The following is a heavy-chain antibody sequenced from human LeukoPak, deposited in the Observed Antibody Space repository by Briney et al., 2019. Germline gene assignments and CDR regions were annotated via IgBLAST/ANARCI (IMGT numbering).Heavy chain of an antibody. CDR2: IDNFGSI. CDR1: GFTFSNAW. D-gene: IGHD3-10*01. Sequence: GGSLRLSCAASGFTFSNAWMSWVRQAPGKGLEWVSVIDNFGSIYYRASVKGRFTISRDISKSTLYLQMNTLSAEDTAVYYCVGGTYYGSGGRPGYFDHWGQGILVTVSS. J-gene: IGHJ4*02. V-gene: IGHV3-53*01. CDR3: VGGTYYGSGGRPGYFDH.